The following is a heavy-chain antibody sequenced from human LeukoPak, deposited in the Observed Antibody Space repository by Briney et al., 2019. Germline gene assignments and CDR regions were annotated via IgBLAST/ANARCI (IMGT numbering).Heavy chain of an antibody. CDR1: GFTFSTYW. CDR3: VRDETLWTLDW. V-gene: IGHV3-74*01. J-gene: IGHJ4*02. D-gene: IGHD1-1*01. Sequence: GGSLRLSCEASGFTFSTYWMHWVRQVPGKGLVWVSRINNDGTTTTYADSVQGRFTISRDNAKNTVYLQMNSLRAEDTAVYHCVRDETLWTLDWWGQGTLVSVSS. CDR2: INNDGTTT.